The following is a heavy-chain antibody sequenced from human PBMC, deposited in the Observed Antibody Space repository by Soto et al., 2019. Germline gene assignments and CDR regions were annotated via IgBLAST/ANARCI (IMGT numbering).Heavy chain of an antibody. CDR1: GGTFSSYI. CDR2: IIPILGIA. Sequence: QVQLVQSGAEVKKPGSSVKVSCKASGGTFSSYIISWVRQAPGQGLEWMGRIIPILGIANYAQKFQDRVTISADKSTSTAYMGLSSLRSEDTAVSYCASVYDYYGSGSYDYFDYWGQGTLVTVSS. J-gene: IGHJ4*02. V-gene: IGHV1-69*02. D-gene: IGHD3-10*01. CDR3: ASVYDYYGSGSYDYFDY.